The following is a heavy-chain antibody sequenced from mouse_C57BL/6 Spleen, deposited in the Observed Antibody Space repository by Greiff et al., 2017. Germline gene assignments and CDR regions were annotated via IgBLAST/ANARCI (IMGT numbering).Heavy chain of an antibody. J-gene: IGHJ4*01. V-gene: IGHV1-69*01. Sequence: VQLQQPGAELVMPGASVKLSCKASGYTFTSYWMHWVKQRPGQGLEWIGEIDPSDSYTNYNQKFKGKSTLTVDKSSSTAYMQLSSLTSEDSAVYYCARSPLYYGSSYRAMDYWGQGTSVTVSS. D-gene: IGHD1-1*01. CDR3: ARSPLYYGSSYRAMDY. CDR2: IDPSDSYT. CDR1: GYTFTSYW.